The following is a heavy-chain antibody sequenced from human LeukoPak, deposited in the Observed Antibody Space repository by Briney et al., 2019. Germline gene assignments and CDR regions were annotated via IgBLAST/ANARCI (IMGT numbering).Heavy chain of an antibody. J-gene: IGHJ6*02. D-gene: IGHD6-13*01. CDR1: GGTFSSDA. Sequence: SVKVSCKASGGTFSSDAISWVRQAPGQGLEWMGRIIPILGIANYAQKFQGRVTITADKSTSTAYMELSSLRSEDTAVYYCAREGYSSSRYGMDVWGQGTTVTVSS. CDR2: IIPILGIA. V-gene: IGHV1-69*04. CDR3: AREGYSSSRYGMDV.